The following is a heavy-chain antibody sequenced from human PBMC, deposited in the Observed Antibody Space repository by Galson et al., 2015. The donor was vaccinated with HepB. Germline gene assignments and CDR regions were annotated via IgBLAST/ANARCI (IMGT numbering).Heavy chain of an antibody. CDR2: IEPSDSYT. D-gene: IGHD4-17*01. V-gene: IGHV5-10-1*01. CDR1: GYSFTSYW. J-gene: IGHJ4*02. Sequence: QSGAEVKKPGESLRISCKASGYSFTSYWITWVRQMPGKGLEWMGRIEPSDSYTNYSPSFQGHVTISADKSISTAYLRWSSLKASDTAMYYCARQRDYASPRIDYWGQGILVTVSS. CDR3: ARQRDYASPRIDY.